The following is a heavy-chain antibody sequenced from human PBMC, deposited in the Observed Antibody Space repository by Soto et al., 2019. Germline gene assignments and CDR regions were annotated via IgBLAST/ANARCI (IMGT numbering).Heavy chain of an antibody. J-gene: IGHJ6*02. V-gene: IGHV3-72*01. CDR3: AMLGGWSGGSTDMDV. Sequence: EVQLVESGGGLVQPGGSLRLSCAASGLIFSDYHMDWVRQAPGKGLEWVGRIRRKANSYTTEYAASVKGRFTISRDDSNSSLYLQMNSLKTEDTAVYYCAMLGGWSGGSTDMDVWGQGTTVTVSS. CDR1: GLIFSDYH. CDR2: IRRKANSYTT. D-gene: IGHD6-19*01.